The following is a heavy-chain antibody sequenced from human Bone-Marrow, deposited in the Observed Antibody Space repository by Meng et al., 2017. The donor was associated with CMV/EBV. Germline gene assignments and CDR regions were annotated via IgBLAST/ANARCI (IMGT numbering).Heavy chain of an antibody. Sequence: ASVKVSCKASGYTFTSYDINWVRQAPGQGPEWMGIINPTGGSATYAQKFQGRVTMTRDTSTSTLYMDLSSLRSEDTAVYYCARQAHPGGMDVWGQGTTVTVSS. CDR3: ARQAHPGGMDV. CDR1: GYTFTSYD. J-gene: IGHJ6*02. CDR2: INPTGGSA. V-gene: IGHV1-46*01.